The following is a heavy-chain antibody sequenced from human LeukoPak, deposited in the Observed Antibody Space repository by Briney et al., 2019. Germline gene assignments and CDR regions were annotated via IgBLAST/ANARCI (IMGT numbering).Heavy chain of an antibody. CDR2: INTDNGNT. CDR3: APLIGAYFDY. CDR1: GYTFTKHP. V-gene: IGHV1-3*04. D-gene: IGHD3-10*01. Sequence: ASVKVSCKTSGYTFTKHPMHWVRQAPGQRLEWMGWINTDNGNTKYSEKFQGRVAITRDTSASTAYTELNSLTSEDTALYYCAPLIGAYFDYWGQGTLVTVSS. J-gene: IGHJ4*02.